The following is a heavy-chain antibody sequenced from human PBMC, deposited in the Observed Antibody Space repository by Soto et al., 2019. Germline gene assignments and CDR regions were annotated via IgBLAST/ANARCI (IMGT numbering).Heavy chain of an antibody. D-gene: IGHD1-7*01. CDR1: GFTFSDYY. CDR2: ISSSSDST. J-gene: IGHJ4*02. V-gene: IGHV3-11*06. Sequence: QVQVVESGGGLVKPGGSLRLSCAASGFTFSDYYMSWIPQAPGKGLEWVSFISSSSDSTKYADSVKGRFTISRDNAKNSLYLQLNSLRAEDTAVYYCARGGVKGTTSRGQVYNWGQGTLVTVSS. CDR3: ARGGVKGTTSRGQVYN.